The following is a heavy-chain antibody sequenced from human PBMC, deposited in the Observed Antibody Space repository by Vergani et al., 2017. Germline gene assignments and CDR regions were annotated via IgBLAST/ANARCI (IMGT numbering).Heavy chain of an antibody. CDR2: ISAYNGNT. V-gene: IGHV1-18*01. CDR3: ARGRYCSSTSCYAPYYYYMDV. J-gene: IGHJ6*03. D-gene: IGHD2-2*01. Sequence: QVQLVQSGAEVKKPGASVKVSCKASGYTFTSYGISWGRPAPGQGLEWMGWISAYNGNTNYAQKLQGRVTMTTDTSTSTAYMELRSLRSDDTAVYYCARGRYCSSTSCYAPYYYYMDVWGKGTTVTVSS. CDR1: GYTFTSYG.